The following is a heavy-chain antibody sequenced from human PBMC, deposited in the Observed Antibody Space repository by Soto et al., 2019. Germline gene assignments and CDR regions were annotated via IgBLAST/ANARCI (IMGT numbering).Heavy chain of an antibody. CDR3: ARGMTTKYYYYDYYMDV. CDR1: GYTFTSYD. D-gene: IGHD4-4*01. CDR2: MNPNSGNT. Sequence: QVQLVQSGAEVKKPGASVKVSCKASGYTFTSYDINWVRQATGQGLEWMGWMNPNSGNTGYAQKFQGRVTMTRNTSISTAYMELSSLRSEDTAVYYCARGMTTKYYYYDYYMDVWGKGTTVTVSS. J-gene: IGHJ6*03. V-gene: IGHV1-8*01.